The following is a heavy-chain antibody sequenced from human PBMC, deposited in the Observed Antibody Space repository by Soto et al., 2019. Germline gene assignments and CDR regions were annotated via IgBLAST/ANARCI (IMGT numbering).Heavy chain of an antibody. CDR3: ARGRRTVAGYFAY. Sequence: PSETLSLTCAVYGGSFSGYYWSWIRQPPGKGLEWIGEINHSGSTNYNPSLKSRVTISVDTSKNQFSLKLSSVTAADTAVYYCARGRRTVAGYFAYWGQGTLVTVSS. V-gene: IGHV4-34*01. CDR1: GGSFSGYY. J-gene: IGHJ4*01. CDR2: INHSGST. D-gene: IGHD6-19*01.